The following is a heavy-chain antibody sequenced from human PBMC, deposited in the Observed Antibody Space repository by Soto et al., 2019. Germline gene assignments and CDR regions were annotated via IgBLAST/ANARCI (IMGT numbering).Heavy chain of an antibody. CDR1: GGTFSRHS. Sequence: QVQLVQSGAEVRKPGSSVKVSCKASGGTFSRHSVSWVRQAPGQGLEWMGGIIPIFGTANHAQKFQGRVTIIADESTSTVYMELSSLRSEDTAIYYCARGGGYETTDYYYAYWGQGTLVIVSS. CDR2: IIPIFGTA. V-gene: IGHV1-69*01. J-gene: IGHJ4*02. CDR3: ARGGGYETTDYYYAY. D-gene: IGHD3-16*01.